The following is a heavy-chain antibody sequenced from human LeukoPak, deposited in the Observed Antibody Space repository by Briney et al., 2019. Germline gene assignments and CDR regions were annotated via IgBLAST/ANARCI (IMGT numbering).Heavy chain of an antibody. CDR3: ARDLGNYYYYYMDV. J-gene: IGHJ6*03. CDR1: GGSIGSYY. CDR2: IYTSGST. V-gene: IGHV4-4*07. D-gene: IGHD3-16*01. Sequence: SETLSLTCTVSGGSIGSYYWSWIRQPAGKGLEWIGRIYTSGSTNYNPSLKSRVTMSVDTSKNQFSLKLSSVTAADTAVYYCARDLGNYYYYYMDVWGKGTTVTVSS.